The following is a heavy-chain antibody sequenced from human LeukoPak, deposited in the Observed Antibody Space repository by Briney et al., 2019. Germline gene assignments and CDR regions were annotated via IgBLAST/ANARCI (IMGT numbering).Heavy chain of an antibody. Sequence: GGSLRLSCAASGFNFSAYGIHWVRQAPGKGLEWVALISYDGSNKNYGDSVKGRFTISRDNSKNTLYLQMNSLRAEDTAVYYCASGDYLDYWGQGTLVTVSS. CDR1: GFNFSAYG. J-gene: IGHJ4*02. CDR3: ASGDYLDY. D-gene: IGHD4-17*01. CDR2: ISYDGSNK. V-gene: IGHV3-30*03.